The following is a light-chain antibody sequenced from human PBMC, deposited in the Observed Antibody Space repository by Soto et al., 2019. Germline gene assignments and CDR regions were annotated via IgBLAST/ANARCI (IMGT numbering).Light chain of an antibody. J-gene: IGKJ1*01. CDR1: QSISSW. V-gene: IGKV1-5*01. Sequence: DIQMTQSPSTLSASVGDGVTITCRASQSISSWLAWYQQKPGKAPKVLIFDASSLESGVPSRFSGSGSATEFTLTISSLQPDDFATDYCQQYSTYPWTFGQGTKVDIK. CDR3: QQYSTYPWT. CDR2: DAS.